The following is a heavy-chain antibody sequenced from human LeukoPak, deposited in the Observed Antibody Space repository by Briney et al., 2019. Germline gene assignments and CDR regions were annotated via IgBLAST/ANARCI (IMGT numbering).Heavy chain of an antibody. CDR3: ASLGEGIQLWPWLDL. V-gene: IGHV3-21*01. D-gene: IGHD5-18*01. Sequence: GGSLRLSCAASGFTFSSYSMNWVRQAPGKGLEWVSSISSSSSYIYYAGSVKGRFTISRDNAKNSLYLQMNSLRAEDTAVYYCASLGEGIQLWPWLDLWGRGTLVTVSS. CDR2: ISSSSSYI. J-gene: IGHJ2*01. CDR1: GFTFSSYS.